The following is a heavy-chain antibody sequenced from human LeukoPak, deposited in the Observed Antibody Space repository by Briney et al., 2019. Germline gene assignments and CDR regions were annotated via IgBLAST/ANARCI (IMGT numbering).Heavy chain of an antibody. Sequence: PGGSLRLSCAASGFTFSNYGMNWVRQAPGKGLEWVAFIRHDGSNEYYADSVKGRFTISRDNSKNTPYLQMNSLRVEDTAVYYCAKGYTSGWDAFDYWGQGTLVTVSS. CDR2: IRHDGSNE. CDR1: GFTFSNYG. V-gene: IGHV3-30*02. D-gene: IGHD6-19*01. J-gene: IGHJ4*02. CDR3: AKGYTSGWDAFDY.